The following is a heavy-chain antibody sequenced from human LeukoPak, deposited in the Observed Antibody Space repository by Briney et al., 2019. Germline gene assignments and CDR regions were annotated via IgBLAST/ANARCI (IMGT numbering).Heavy chain of an antibody. V-gene: IGHV3-48*01. CDR2: ISSSSSTI. D-gene: IGHD3-22*01. CDR1: GFTFSSYS. Sequence: GGSLRLSCAASGFTFSSYSMNWVRQAPGKGLEWVSYISSSSSTIYYADSVKGRFTISRDNAKNSLYLQMNSLRAEDTAVYYCARDWDYYDSSGCVGGTVFDYWGQGTLVTVSS. J-gene: IGHJ4*02. CDR3: ARDWDYYDSSGCVGGTVFDY.